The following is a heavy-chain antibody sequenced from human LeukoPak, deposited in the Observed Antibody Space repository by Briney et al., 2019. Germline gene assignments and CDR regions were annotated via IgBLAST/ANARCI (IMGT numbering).Heavy chain of an antibody. V-gene: IGHV4-30-4*01. J-gene: IGHJ2*01. Sequence: PSETLSLTCTVSGGSISSGDYSWSWIRQPPGKGLEWIGCIYYSGSTYYNPSLKSRVTISVDTSKNQFSLKLSSVTAADTAVYYCARDHYGGYHYWYFDLWGRGTLVTVSS. CDR3: ARDHYGGYHYWYFDL. D-gene: IGHD2-21*01. CDR2: IYYSGST. CDR1: GGSISSGDYS.